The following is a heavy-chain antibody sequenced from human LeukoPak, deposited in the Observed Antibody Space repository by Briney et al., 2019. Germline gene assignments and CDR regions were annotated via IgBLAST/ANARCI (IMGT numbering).Heavy chain of an antibody. D-gene: IGHD1-26*01. V-gene: IGHV4-39*05. CDR3: ARTDGVGATTY. J-gene: IGHJ4*02. CDR2: IYSSGST. CDR1: GGSISSSSYY. Sequence: PSETPSLTCTVSGGSISSSSYYWGWIRQPPGKGLEWIGSIYSSGSTYYNPSLKSRVTISVDTSKNQFSLKLSSVTAADTAMYYCARTDGVGATTYWGQGTLVTVSS.